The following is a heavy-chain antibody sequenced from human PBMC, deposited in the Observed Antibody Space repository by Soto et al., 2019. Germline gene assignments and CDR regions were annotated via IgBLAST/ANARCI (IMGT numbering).Heavy chain of an antibody. D-gene: IGHD3-10*01. CDR3: ARYGSGTYYPKTFDY. CDR2: IYHSGST. CDR1: GGSFSGYY. V-gene: IGHV4-34*09. Sequence: PSETLSLTCAVYGGSFSGYYWSWIRQPPGKGLEWIGYIYHSGSTNYNPSLKSRVSISVDTSKNQFSLKLSSVTAADTAVYYCARYGSGTYYPKTFDYWGQGTLVTVSS. J-gene: IGHJ4*02.